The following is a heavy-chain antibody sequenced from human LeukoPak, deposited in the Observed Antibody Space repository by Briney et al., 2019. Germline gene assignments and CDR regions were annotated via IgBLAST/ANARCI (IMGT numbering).Heavy chain of an antibody. V-gene: IGHV3-23*01. D-gene: IGHD3-3*01. CDR3: AKIQEWPLNWYFDL. CDR1: GFTFSSYA. Sequence: GGSLRLSCAASGFTFSSYAMSLVRQAPGKGLEWVSAISGSGGSTYYADSVKGRFTISRDNSKNTLYLQMNSLRAEDTAVYYCAKIQEWPLNWYFDLWGRGTLVTVSS. CDR2: ISGSGGST. J-gene: IGHJ2*01.